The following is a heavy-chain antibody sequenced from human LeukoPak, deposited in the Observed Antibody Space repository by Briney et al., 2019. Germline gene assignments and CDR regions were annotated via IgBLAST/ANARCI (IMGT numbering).Heavy chain of an antibody. V-gene: IGHV4-59*01. Sequence: PSETLSLTCTVSGGSISSYYWSWIRQPPGKGLEWIGYIYYSGSTNYNPSLKSRDTISVDTSKNQFSLKLSSVTAADSAVYYCARAAGSRYYYYYYMDVWGKGTTVTISS. J-gene: IGHJ6*03. CDR1: GGSISSYY. CDR3: ARAAGSRYYYYYYMDV. D-gene: IGHD3-10*01. CDR2: IYYSGST.